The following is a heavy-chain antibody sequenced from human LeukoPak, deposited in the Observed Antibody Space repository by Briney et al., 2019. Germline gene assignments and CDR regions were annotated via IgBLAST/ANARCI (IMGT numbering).Heavy chain of an antibody. CDR1: GFTFYNYA. V-gene: IGHV3-64*02. CDR2: IGGNGDTS. J-gene: IGHJ4*02. Sequence: GGSLRLSCVASGFTFYNYAMHWVRQAPGKGLEYVSAIGGNGDTSYYADSVKGRFTISRDNSKNTVYLQLGSLRAEDMAVYYCATRHEYSYPYWGQGTLVTVSS. D-gene: IGHD5-18*01. CDR3: ATRHEYSYPY.